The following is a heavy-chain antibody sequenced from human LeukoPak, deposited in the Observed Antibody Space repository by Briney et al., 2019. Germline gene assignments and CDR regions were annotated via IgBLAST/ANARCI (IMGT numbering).Heavy chain of an antibody. CDR2: IYYSGST. CDR1: GGSISSYY. V-gene: IGHV4-59*08. Sequence: SETLSLTCTGSGGSISSYYWSWIRQPPGKGLEWIGYIYYSGSTNYNPSLKSRVTISVDTSKNQFSLKLSSVTAADTAVYYCARGTFDWLSAQDYWGQGTLVTVSS. J-gene: IGHJ4*02. CDR3: ARGTFDWLSAQDY. D-gene: IGHD3-9*01.